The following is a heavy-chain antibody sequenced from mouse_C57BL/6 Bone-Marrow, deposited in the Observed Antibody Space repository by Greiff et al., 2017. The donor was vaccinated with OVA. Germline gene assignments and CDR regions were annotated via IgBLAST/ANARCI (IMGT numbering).Heavy chain of an antibody. CDR3: ARSYGNYDY. D-gene: IGHD2-1*01. Sequence: DVMLVESGGGLVKPGGSLKLSCAASGFTFSSYAMSWVRQTPEKRLEWVATISDGGSYTYYPDNVKGRFTISRDNTKNNLYLQMSHLISEDTARYYCARSYGNYDYWGQGATLTVTS. J-gene: IGHJ2*01. V-gene: IGHV5-4*03. CDR1: GFTFSSYA. CDR2: ISDGGSYT.